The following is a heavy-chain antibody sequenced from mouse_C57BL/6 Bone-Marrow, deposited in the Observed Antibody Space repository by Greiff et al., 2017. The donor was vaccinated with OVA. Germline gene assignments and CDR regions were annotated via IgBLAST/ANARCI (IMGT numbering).Heavy chain of an antibody. CDR2: ISSGGSYT. V-gene: IGHV5-6*01. Sequence: EVQGVESGGDLVKPGGSLKLSCAASGFTFSSYGMSWVRQTPDKRLEWVATISSGGSYTYYPDSVKGRFTISRDNAKNTLYLQMSSLKSEDTAMYYCARQVRLRFAYWGQGTLVTVSA. CDR3: ARQVRLRFAY. CDR1: GFTFSSYG. J-gene: IGHJ3*01. D-gene: IGHD2-14*01.